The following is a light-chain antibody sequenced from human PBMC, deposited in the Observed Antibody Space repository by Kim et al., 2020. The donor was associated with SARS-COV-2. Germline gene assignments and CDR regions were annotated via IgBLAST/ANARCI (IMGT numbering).Light chain of an antibody. CDR2: DAS. Sequence: EIVLTQSPATLSLSPGNRATLSCRASQSISSYLAWYQQKRGQAPRLLIYDASNRATGIPARFSGSGSGTDFTLTISSLEPEDFAVYYCQHRSNWPRTFGQGTKVDIK. J-gene: IGKJ1*01. CDR1: QSISSY. V-gene: IGKV3-11*01. CDR3: QHRSNWPRT.